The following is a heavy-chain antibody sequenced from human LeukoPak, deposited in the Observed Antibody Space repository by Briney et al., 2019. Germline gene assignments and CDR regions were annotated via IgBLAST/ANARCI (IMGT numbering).Heavy chain of an antibody. CDR3: ASLRSSY. V-gene: IGHV3-7*01. CDR2: IRQDGGEA. CDR1: GFTISDYW. J-gene: IGHJ4*02. Sequence: GGSLRLSCAASGFTISDYWMTWVRQAPGKGLEWLANIRQDGGEAFYVDSMKGRFTISRDNAKNSLYLQMSSLRDEDTAVYYCASLRSSYWGQGTLVTVSS.